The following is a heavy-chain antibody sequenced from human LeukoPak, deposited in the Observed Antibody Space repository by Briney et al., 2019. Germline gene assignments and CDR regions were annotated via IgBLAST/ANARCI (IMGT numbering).Heavy chain of an antibody. CDR1: GFTFSSYA. J-gene: IGHJ6*02. V-gene: IGHV3-30*04. D-gene: IGHD6-19*01. Sequence: PGGSLRLSCAASGFTFSSYAMHWVRQAPGKGLEWVAVISYDGSNKYYADSVKGRFTISRDNSKNTLYLQMNSLRAEDTAVYYCAGSTNLLEAGTYYGMDVWGQGTTVTVSS. CDR3: AGSTNLLEAGTYYGMDV. CDR2: ISYDGSNK.